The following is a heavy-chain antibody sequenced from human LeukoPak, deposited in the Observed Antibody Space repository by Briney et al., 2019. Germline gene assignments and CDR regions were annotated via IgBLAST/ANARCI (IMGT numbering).Heavy chain of an antibody. CDR1: GFTFTSYW. CDR2: IRQDGREK. CDR3: ARDRSRLRYFDWLMFY. Sequence: PGGSLRLSCAASGFTFTSYWLSWVRQAPGKGLEWVANIRQDGREKSYADSVKGRFTISRDNAKTSVYLQMNSLRAEDTAVYYCARDRSRLRYFDWLMFYWGQGTLVTVSS. D-gene: IGHD3-9*01. J-gene: IGHJ4*02. V-gene: IGHV3-7*01.